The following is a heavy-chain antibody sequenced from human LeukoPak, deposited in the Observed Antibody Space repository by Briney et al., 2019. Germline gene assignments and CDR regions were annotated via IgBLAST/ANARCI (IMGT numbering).Heavy chain of an antibody. CDR1: GGSISSGGYS. J-gene: IGHJ4*02. CDR2: IYHSGST. Sequence: ASQTLSLTCAVSGGSISSGGYSWSWIRQPPGKGLEWIGYIYHSGSTYYNPSLKSRVTISVDRSKNQFSLKLSSVTAAATAVYYCARGYCSGGSCWGEVDYWGQGTLVTVSS. CDR3: ARGYCSGGSCWGEVDY. D-gene: IGHD2-15*01. V-gene: IGHV4-30-2*01.